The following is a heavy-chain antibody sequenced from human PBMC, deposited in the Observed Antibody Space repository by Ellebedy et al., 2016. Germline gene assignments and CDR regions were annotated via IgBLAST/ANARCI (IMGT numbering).Heavy chain of an antibody. Sequence: GESLKISXVASGFTFSTYSMNWVRQAPGKGLEWVSYISSSGSTIYYADSVKGRFTISRDNAKNSLYLQMNSLRAEDTAVYYCAGPSGSYRNLDYWGQGTQVTVSS. V-gene: IGHV3-48*01. J-gene: IGHJ4*02. D-gene: IGHD1-26*01. CDR2: ISSSGSTI. CDR3: AGPSGSYRNLDY. CDR1: GFTFSTYS.